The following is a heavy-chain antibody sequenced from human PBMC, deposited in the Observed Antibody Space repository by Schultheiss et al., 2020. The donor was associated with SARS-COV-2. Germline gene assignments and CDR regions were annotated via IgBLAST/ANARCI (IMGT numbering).Heavy chain of an antibody. CDR3: ARGGSSFFDY. V-gene: IGHV3-23*01. D-gene: IGHD6-6*01. CDR1: GFTFSNAW. J-gene: IGHJ4*02. Sequence: GGSLRLSCAASGFTFSNAWMSWVRQAPGKGLEWVSAISGSGGSTYYADSVKGRFTISRDNSKNTLYLQMNSLRAEDTAVYYCARGGSSFFDYWGQGTLVTVSS. CDR2: ISGSGGST.